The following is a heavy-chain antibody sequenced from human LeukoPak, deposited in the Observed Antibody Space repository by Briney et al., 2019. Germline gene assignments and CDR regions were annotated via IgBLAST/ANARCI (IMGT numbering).Heavy chain of an antibody. CDR1: GFTFNNYV. CDR3: ARAPREYCRGAICFPPRHYSDS. J-gene: IGHJ4*02. CDR2: ISYDGSNE. D-gene: IGHD2-15*01. Sequence: GGSLRLSCEASGFTFNNYVMHWVRQAPGKGLEWVAVISYDGSNEYYADSVKGRFTISRDNSRNTLYVEMNSLRTEDTAIYYCARAPREYCRGAICFPPRHYSDSWGQGTLVIVSS. V-gene: IGHV3-30*04.